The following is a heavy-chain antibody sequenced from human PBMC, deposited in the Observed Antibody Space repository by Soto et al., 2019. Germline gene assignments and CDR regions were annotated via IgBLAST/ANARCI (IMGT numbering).Heavy chain of an antibody. CDR2: VSWNGGNI. V-gene: IGHV3-9*01. D-gene: IGHD6-6*01. J-gene: IGHJ4*02. CDR3: AKGPYGSSSGGYFDY. CDR1: GFIFHDYA. Sequence: EVQLVESGGGLVQPGRSLRLSCAASGFIFHDYAIHWVRQAPGKGLEWVSGVSWNGGNIDYADSVKGRFTIFRDNAKNSMYLQVDSLRPEDTALYYCAKGPYGSSSGGYFDYWGQGTLVTVSS.